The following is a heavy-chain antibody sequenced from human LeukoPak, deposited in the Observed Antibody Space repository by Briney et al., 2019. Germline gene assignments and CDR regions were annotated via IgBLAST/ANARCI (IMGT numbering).Heavy chain of an antibody. J-gene: IGHJ4*02. Sequence: SETLSLTCTVSGYSINNNYYWDWIRQPPGKGLEFIANIHHSGTTYYNPALKSRVTISVDTSKNQFSLKVNSVTAADTAVYYCARDRLRWPKIDYWGQGTLVTVSS. V-gene: IGHV4-38-2*02. D-gene: IGHD4-23*01. CDR3: ARDRLRWPKIDY. CDR1: GYSINNNYY. CDR2: IHHSGTT.